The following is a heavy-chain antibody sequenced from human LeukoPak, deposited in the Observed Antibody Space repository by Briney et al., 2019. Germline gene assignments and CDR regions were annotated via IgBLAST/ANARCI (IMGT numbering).Heavy chain of an antibody. Sequence: ASVKVSCKASGYTFTSYGISWVRQAPGQGLEWMGWISAYNGNTNYAQKLQGRVTMTTDTSTSTAYMELRSLRSDDTAVYYCARSTRGDTAMAAPDYWGQGTLVTVSS. CDR3: ARSTRGDTAMAAPDY. CDR2: ISAYNGNT. D-gene: IGHD5-18*01. J-gene: IGHJ4*02. CDR1: GYTFTSYG. V-gene: IGHV1-18*04.